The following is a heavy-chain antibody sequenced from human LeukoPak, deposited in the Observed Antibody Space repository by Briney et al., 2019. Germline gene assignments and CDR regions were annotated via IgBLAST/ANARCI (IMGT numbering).Heavy chain of an antibody. CDR1: GGSMTSYY. V-gene: IGHV4-4*07. CDR3: ARDGDDYGDYPNWFDP. Sequence: SETLSLTCTVSGGSMTSYYWNWIRQPAGRGLEWIGRIYSSGSTNYHPSLKSRVTMSVDTSNNQFSLNLTSVTAADTAVYYCARDGDDYGDYPNWFDPWGQGTLVTVSS. J-gene: IGHJ5*02. CDR2: IYSSGST. D-gene: IGHD4-17*01.